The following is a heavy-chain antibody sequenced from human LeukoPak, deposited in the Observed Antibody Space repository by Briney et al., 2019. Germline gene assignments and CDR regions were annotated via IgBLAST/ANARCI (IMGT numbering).Heavy chain of an antibody. CDR3: AREMRSDYEPYFDY. CDR1: GFTFSSYA. V-gene: IGHV3-30-3*01. Sequence: PGRSQRLSCAASGFTFSSYAMNWVRQAPGKGLEWVAVISYDGSNKYYADSVKGRFTISRDNSKNTLYLQMNSLRAEDTAVYYCAREMRSDYEPYFDYWGQGTLVTVSS. J-gene: IGHJ4*02. D-gene: IGHD4-17*01. CDR2: ISYDGSNK.